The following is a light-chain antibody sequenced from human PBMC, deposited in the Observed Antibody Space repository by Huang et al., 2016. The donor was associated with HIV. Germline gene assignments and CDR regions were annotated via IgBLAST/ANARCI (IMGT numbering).Light chain of an antibody. CDR2: GAS. CDR1: QSVSSN. Sequence: EMVMTQSPATLSVSPGERATPSCRASQSVSSNLAWYQQKPGQAPRLLIYGASTRATGIPARFSGSGSGTEFTLTISSLQSEDFAVYYCLQYTTWPPVTFGQGTRLEI. CDR3: LQYTTWPPVT. V-gene: IGKV3D-15*01. J-gene: IGKJ5*01.